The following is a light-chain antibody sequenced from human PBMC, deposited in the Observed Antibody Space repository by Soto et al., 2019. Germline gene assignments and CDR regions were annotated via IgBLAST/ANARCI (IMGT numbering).Light chain of an antibody. CDR2: GSS. CDR1: ENVGTN. V-gene: IGKV3D-15*01. CDR3: QQYNNWALS. J-gene: IGKJ4*01. Sequence: IVMTQSPATLSVSPGEGATLSCRASENVGTNLAWYQQKPGQAPRLLIYGSSTRATGIPATFSGSGSGTEFTLTISSLQSEESAIYYCQQYNNWALSFGGGTKVEIK.